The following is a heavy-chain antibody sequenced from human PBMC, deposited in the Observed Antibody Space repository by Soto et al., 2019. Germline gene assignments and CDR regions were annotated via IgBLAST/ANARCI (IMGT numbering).Heavy chain of an antibody. CDR3: ARDYPAAAGKPPDYYYYMDV. CDR1: GFTFSDYY. V-gene: IGHV3-11*01. CDR2: ISSSGSTI. J-gene: IGHJ6*03. D-gene: IGHD6-13*01. Sequence: GGSLRLSCAASGFTFSDYYMSWIRQAPGKGLEWVSYISSSGSTIYYADSVKGRFTISRDNAKNSLYLQMNSLRAEDTAVYYCARDYPAAAGKPPDYYYYMDVWGKGTTVTVSS.